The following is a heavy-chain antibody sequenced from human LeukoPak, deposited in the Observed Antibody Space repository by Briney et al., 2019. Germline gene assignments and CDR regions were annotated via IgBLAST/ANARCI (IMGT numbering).Heavy chain of an antibody. D-gene: IGHD2-15*01. V-gene: IGHV4-59*04. Sequence: AGTLSLTCTVSGVSISSYYRSWIRQPPGKGLEWIGNIYYSGNTYYNPALKSRVTLPGHTSKNPFSLKLRPVTAADTAVYYCARLSVADCRGASRNDYWRQGTLVTVSS. J-gene: IGHJ4*02. CDR1: GVSISSYY. CDR2: IYYSGNT. CDR3: ARLSVADCRGASRNDY.